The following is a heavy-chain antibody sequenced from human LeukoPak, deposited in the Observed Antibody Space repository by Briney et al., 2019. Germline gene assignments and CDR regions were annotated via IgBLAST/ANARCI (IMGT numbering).Heavy chain of an antibody. D-gene: IGHD5-12*01. J-gene: IGHJ5*02. Sequence: ASVKVSCKASGYTFTSYGISWVRQAPGQGLEWMGWISAYNGNTNYAQKLQGRVTMTTDTSTSTAYMELRSLRSDDTAVYYCARVLTLYSGYDLGWFDPWGQGTLVTVSS. CDR3: ARVLTLYSGYDLGWFDP. CDR2: ISAYNGNT. V-gene: IGHV1-18*01. CDR1: GYTFTSYG.